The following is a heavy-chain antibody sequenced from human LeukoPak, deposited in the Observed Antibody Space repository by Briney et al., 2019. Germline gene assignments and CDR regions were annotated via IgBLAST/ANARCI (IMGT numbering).Heavy chain of an antibody. D-gene: IGHD6-19*01. CDR1: GYTFIGYY. V-gene: IGHV1-2*02. Sequence: ASVKVSCKASGYTFIGYYMHWVRQAPGQGLEWMGWINPNSGGTNYAQNFQGRVTMTRDTSISTAYMELTRLRSDDTAVYYCARVVALGRREFDYWGQGTLVTVSS. CDR3: ARVVALGRREFDY. J-gene: IGHJ4*02. CDR2: INPNSGGT.